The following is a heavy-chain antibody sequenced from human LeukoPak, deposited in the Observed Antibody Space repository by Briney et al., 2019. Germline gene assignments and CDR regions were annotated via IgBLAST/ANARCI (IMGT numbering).Heavy chain of an antibody. CDR3: VRYDSDGGAFDY. V-gene: IGHV4-39*07. CDR1: GGSISTSNYY. Sequence: SETLSLTCTVSGGSISTSNYYWGWIRQPPGKGLEWIGNIFYSGSTYYGPSLKSRLTISLDTSRNQFSLKLNSVTAADTALYYCVRYDSDGGAFDYWGRGTLVTVSS. CDR2: IFYSGST. D-gene: IGHD3-22*01. J-gene: IGHJ4*02.